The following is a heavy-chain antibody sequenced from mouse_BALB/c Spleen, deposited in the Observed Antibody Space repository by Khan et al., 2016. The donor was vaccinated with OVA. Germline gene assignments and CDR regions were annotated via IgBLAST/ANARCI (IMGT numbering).Heavy chain of an antibody. Sequence: VQLKESGPGLVKPSQSLSLTWTVTGYSITSDYAWNWIRQFPGNKLEWMGYISYSGSTSYNPSLKSRISITRDTSKNQFFLQLNSVTSEDTATYYCAMGRTYWGQGTLVTVSA. CDR3: AMGRTY. D-gene: IGHD4-1*01. CDR1: GYSITSDYA. J-gene: IGHJ3*01. V-gene: IGHV3-2*02. CDR2: ISYSGST.